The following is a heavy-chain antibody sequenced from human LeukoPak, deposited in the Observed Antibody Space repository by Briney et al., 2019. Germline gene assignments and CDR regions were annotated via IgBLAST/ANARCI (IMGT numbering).Heavy chain of an antibody. CDR3: ARDGGYGSGSKYDY. J-gene: IGHJ4*02. Sequence: GGSLRLSCAASGFTFSSNAMHWVRQAPGKGLEWVAVITYDGSNKYYADSVKGRFTISRDNAKNSLYLQMNSLRAEDTAVYYCARDGGYGSGSKYDYWGQGTLVTVSS. CDR2: ITYDGSNK. D-gene: IGHD3-10*01. V-gene: IGHV3-30-3*01. CDR1: GFTFSSNA.